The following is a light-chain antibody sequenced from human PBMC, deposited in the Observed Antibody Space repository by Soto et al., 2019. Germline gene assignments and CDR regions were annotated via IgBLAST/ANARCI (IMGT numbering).Light chain of an antibody. Sequence: SVLTQPPSASGTPGQRGTISCSGSSSNIGSNTVNWYQQLPGTAPTLLIYSNNQRPSGVPDRFSGSKSGTSASLAISGLRSEDEADSSCAAWGDSLTGHYIFGTGTKVT. V-gene: IGLV1-44*01. CDR2: SNN. CDR1: SSNIGSNT. J-gene: IGLJ1*01. CDR3: AAWGDSLTGHYI.